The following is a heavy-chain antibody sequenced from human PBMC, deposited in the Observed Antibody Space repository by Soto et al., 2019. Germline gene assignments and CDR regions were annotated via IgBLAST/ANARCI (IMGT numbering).Heavy chain of an antibody. Sequence: GGSLRLSCAASGFTFSSYGMHWVRQAPGKGLEWVAVISYDGSNKYYADSVKGRFTISRDNSKNTLYLQMNSLRAEDTAVYYCAKDGAHYDFWSGPLYYYYMDVWGKGTTVTVSS. D-gene: IGHD3-3*01. J-gene: IGHJ6*03. V-gene: IGHV3-30*18. CDR1: GFTFSSYG. CDR3: AKDGAHYDFWSGPLYYYYMDV. CDR2: ISYDGSNK.